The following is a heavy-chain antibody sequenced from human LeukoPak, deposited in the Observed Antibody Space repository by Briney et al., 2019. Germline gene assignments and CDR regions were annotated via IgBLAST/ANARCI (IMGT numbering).Heavy chain of an antibody. J-gene: IGHJ4*02. CDR2: IYTSGST. V-gene: IGHV4-61*02. CDR1: GGSISSGSYY. Sequence: PSETLSLTCTVSGGSISSGSYYWSWIRQPAGKGLEWIGRIYTSGSTNYNPSLKSRVTISVDTSKNQFSLKLSSVTAADTAVYYCARHTAYCGGDCYLDYWGQGTLVTVSS. CDR3: ARHTAYCGGDCYLDY. D-gene: IGHD2-21*02.